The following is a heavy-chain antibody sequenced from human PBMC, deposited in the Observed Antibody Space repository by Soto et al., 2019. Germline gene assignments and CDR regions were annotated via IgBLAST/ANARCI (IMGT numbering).Heavy chain of an antibody. CDR2: ISWDGGST. V-gene: IGHV3-43*01. CDR3: AKDQTYCGGDCYFGYYYGMDV. Sequence: GGSLRLSCAASGFTFDYYTMHWVRQSPGKGLEWVSLISWDGGSTYYADSVKGRFTISRDNSKNSLYLQMNSLRTEDTALYYCAKDQTYCGGDCYFGYYYGMDVWGQGTTVTVSS. CDR1: GFTFDYYT. J-gene: IGHJ6*02. D-gene: IGHD2-21*02.